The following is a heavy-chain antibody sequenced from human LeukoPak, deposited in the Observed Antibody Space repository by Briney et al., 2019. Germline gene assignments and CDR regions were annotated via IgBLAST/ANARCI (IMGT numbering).Heavy chain of an antibody. J-gene: IGHJ4*02. D-gene: IGHD3-10*01. CDR3: AKDRGLIIDY. CDR1: GFTFSSYA. Sequence: GGSLRLSCAASGFTFSSYAMTWVRQAPGKGLERVSAVTDSGDKVFYADSVKGRFTISRDNSKNTLYLQMSSLRVEDTAVYYCAKDRGLIIDYWGQGTLVTVSS. CDR2: VTDSGDKV. V-gene: IGHV3-23*01.